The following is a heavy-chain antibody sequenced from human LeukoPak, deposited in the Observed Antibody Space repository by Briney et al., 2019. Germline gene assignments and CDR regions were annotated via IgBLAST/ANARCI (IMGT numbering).Heavy chain of an antibody. D-gene: IGHD5-24*01. J-gene: IGHJ3*02. CDR2: VRSKANSYAT. Sequence: GGSLRLSCAASGFTFSGSDIHWVRQASGKGLEWVGRVRSKANSYATAYAASVKGRVTISRDDSKNKAYLQMNSLKTDDTAVYYCTRRGDGYNDAFDIWGQGTMVAVSS. CDR3: TRRGDGYNDAFDI. CDR1: GFTFSGSD. V-gene: IGHV3-73*01.